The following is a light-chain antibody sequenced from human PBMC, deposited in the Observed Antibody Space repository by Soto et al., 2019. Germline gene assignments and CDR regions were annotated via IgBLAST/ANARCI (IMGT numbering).Light chain of an antibody. CDR1: QSIDIW. V-gene: IGKV1-5*03. CDR2: QAS. Sequence: DIQMTQSPSTLSACVGDRVTITCRASQSIDIWLAWFQQKPGRAPKLLISQASSLESGVPSRFSGSGSETEFTLTISSLQPDDFVTYYCQQYKSYSRTFGQGTKVEIK. CDR3: QQYKSYSRT. J-gene: IGKJ1*01.